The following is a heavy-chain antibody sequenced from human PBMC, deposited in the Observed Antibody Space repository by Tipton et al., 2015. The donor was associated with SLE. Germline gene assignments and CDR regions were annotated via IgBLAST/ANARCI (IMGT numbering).Heavy chain of an antibody. J-gene: IGHJ4*01. CDR1: GFAFTSFW. CDR2: IKPDGNQQ. D-gene: IGHD5-12*01. CDR3: ARERGEWLRPFYY. Sequence: GSLRLSCEASGFAFTSFWMSWDRQASGKGLVWVANIKPDGNQQNYVDSVQGRFTISRDNAKNSLYLQMKSLRVDDTAVYYCARERGEWLRPFYYWGHGTPATVSS. V-gene: IGHV3-7*01.